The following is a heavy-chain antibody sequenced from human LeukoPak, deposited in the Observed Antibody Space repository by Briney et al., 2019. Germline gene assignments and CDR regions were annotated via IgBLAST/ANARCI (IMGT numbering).Heavy chain of an antibody. CDR3: ASLDYGGDH. D-gene: IGHD4-17*01. V-gene: IGHV4-4*07. Sequence: SETLSLTCSVSGGSIGSYHWTWIRQPAGKGLEWTGRINPSGRTNYNPSLGSRIIISADKSKKQLSLKLTSVTAADTAVYFCASLDYGGDHWGQGILVTVSS. J-gene: IGHJ4*02. CDR2: INPSGRT. CDR1: GGSIGSYH.